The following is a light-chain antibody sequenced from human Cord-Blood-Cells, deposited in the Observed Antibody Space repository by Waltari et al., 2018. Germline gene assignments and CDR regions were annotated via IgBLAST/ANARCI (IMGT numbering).Light chain of an antibody. CDR3: QQRSNWPPIT. V-gene: IGKV3-11*01. Sequence: IVLTQSPATLSLCPGERATLSCRASQSVSSYLAWYQQKPGQAPRLLIYDASNRATGIPARFSGSGSGTDFTLTISSLETEDFAVYYCQQRSNWPPITFGQGTRLEIK. CDR2: DAS. J-gene: IGKJ5*01. CDR1: QSVSSY.